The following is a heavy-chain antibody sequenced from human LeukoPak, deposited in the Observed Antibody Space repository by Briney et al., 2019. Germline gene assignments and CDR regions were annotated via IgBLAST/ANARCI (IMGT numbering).Heavy chain of an antibody. J-gene: IGHJ4*02. V-gene: IGHV3-48*03. CDR1: GFSFSSYE. D-gene: IGHD6-19*01. CDR2: ISSSGSAI. Sequence: GASLILSCAASGFSFSSYEMNGGREAPGKGLERVSYISSSGSAIYYAAALKGRFTISRHNAKSPLYLQMNSLRAEDTAVYYCARDTSSGWFDYWGQGTLVTVSS. CDR3: ARDTSSGWFDY.